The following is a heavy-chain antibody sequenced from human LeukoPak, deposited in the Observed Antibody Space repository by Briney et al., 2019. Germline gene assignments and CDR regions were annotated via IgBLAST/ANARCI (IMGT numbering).Heavy chain of an antibody. D-gene: IGHD4-17*01. Sequence: PGGSLRLSCAASGFTFSSYSMNWVRQAPGKGLEWVSSISSSSSYIYYADSVKGRFTISRDNAKNSLYLQMNSLRAEDTAVYYCAREYGDPTWYFDYWGQGTLVTVSS. CDR2: ISSSSSYI. CDR3: AREYGDPTWYFDY. CDR1: GFTFSSYS. J-gene: IGHJ4*02. V-gene: IGHV3-21*01.